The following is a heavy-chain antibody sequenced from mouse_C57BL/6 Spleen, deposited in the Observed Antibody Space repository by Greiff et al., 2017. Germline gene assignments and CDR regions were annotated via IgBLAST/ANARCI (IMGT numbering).Heavy chain of an antibody. CDR1: GFTFSSYA. CDR2: ISDGGSYT. J-gene: IGHJ2*01. CDR3: ARKTTAYYFAY. Sequence: EVQLVESGGGLVKPGGSLKLSCAASGFTFSSYAMSWVRQTPEKRLAWVATISDGGSYTYYPDNVKGRFTISRDNAKNNLYLQMSHLKSEDTAMYYCARKTTAYYFAYGGQGTTLTVSS. V-gene: IGHV5-4*01. D-gene: IGHD1-2*01.